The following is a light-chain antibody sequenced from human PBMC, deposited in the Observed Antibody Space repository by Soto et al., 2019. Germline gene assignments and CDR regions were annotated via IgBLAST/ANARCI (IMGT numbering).Light chain of an antibody. CDR2: VAS. Sequence: AIRMTQSPASLSASTGARVTITCRASQGISSYLAWDQQKPGKAPKLLIYVASTLQSGVPSRFSGSGSGTDFTLTISCLQSEDFATYYCQQYYSYSVSFGQTTKVEIK. J-gene: IGKJ1*01. CDR3: QQYYSYSVS. V-gene: IGKV1-8*01. CDR1: QGISSY.